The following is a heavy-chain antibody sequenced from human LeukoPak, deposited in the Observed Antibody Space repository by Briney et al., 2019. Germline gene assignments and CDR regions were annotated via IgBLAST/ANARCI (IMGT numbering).Heavy chain of an antibody. CDR3: AEDHDYDFWSGYQPYYYYGMDV. CDR1: GFTFSSYG. Sequence: GGSLRLSCAASGFTFSSYGMHWVRQAPGKGLEWVAVISYDGSNKYYADSVKGRFTISRDNSKNTLYLQMNSLRAEDTAVYYCAEDHDYDFWSGYQPYYYYGMDVWGQGTTVTVSS. J-gene: IGHJ6*02. V-gene: IGHV3-30*18. D-gene: IGHD3-3*01. CDR2: ISYDGSNK.